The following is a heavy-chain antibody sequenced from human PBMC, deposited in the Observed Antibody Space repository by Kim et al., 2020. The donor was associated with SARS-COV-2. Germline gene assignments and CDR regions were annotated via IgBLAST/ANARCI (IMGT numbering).Heavy chain of an antibody. V-gene: IGHV3-30*18. J-gene: IGHJ4*01. CDR2: ISYDGSNK. D-gene: IGHD3-22*01. CDR1: GFTFSSYG. Sequence: GGSLRLSCAASGFTFSSYGMHWVRQAPGKGLEWVAVISYDGSNKYYADSVKGRFTISRDNSKNTLYLQMNSLRAEDTAVYYCAKDPYDSSGYYAFDYW. CDR3: AKDPYDSSGYYAFDY.